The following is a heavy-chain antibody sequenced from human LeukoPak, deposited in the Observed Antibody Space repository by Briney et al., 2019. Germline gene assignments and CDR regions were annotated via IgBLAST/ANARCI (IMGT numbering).Heavy chain of an antibody. Sequence: SVKVSCKASGGTFSSYAINWVRQAPGQGLEWRGGIIPILGIANYAQKFQGRVTITADKSTSTAYMELSSLRSEDTAVYYCARDQVDYDYVWGSYRLDYWGQGTLVTVSS. D-gene: IGHD3-16*02. CDR3: ARDQVDYDYVWGSYRLDY. J-gene: IGHJ4*02. CDR1: GGTFSSYA. V-gene: IGHV1-69*10. CDR2: IIPILGIA.